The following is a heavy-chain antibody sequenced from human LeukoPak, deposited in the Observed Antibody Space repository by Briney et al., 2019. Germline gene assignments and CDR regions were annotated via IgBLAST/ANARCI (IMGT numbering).Heavy chain of an antibody. CDR2: IIPVFGTA. D-gene: IGHD6-13*01. CDR1: GGTFSSYA. CDR3: ARGQDWAAAGTGYYFDY. V-gene: IGHV1-69*05. J-gene: IGHJ4*02. Sequence: ASVKDSCKASGGTFSSYAISWVRQAPGQGLEWMGRIIPVFGTANYAQKFQGRVTITTDESTSTAYMELSSLRSEDTAVYYCARGQDWAAAGTGYYFDYWGQGTLVTVSS.